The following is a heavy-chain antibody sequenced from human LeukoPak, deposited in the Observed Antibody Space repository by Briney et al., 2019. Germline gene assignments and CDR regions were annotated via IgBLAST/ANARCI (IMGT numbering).Heavy chain of an antibody. Sequence: PGGSLRLSCAASGFTFSSYGMHWVRQAPGKGLEWVAVISYDGSNKYYADSVKGRFTISRDNSKNTVSLQMNSLRAEDTAVYYCARAGPLYYYYYMDVWGKGTTVTVSS. CDR3: ARAGPLYYYYYMDV. J-gene: IGHJ6*03. CDR2: ISYDGSNK. V-gene: IGHV3-30*03. CDR1: GFTFSSYG. D-gene: IGHD1-14*01.